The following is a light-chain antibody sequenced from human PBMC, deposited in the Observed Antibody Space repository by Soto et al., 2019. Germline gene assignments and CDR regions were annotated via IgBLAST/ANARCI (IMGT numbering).Light chain of an antibody. V-gene: IGLV2-14*01. CDR1: SSDVGGYNY. J-gene: IGLJ2*01. Sequence: QSALTQPASVSGSPGQSITISCTGISSDVGGYNYVSWYQQHPGKAPKLMIYDVSNRPSGVSNRFSGSKSGNTASLTISGLQAEDEADYYCSSYTSSSNSHVVFGGGTKLTVL. CDR3: SSYTSSSNSHVV. CDR2: DVS.